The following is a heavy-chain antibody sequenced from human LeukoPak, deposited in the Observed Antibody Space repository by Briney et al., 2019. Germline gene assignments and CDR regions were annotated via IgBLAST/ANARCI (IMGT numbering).Heavy chain of an antibody. CDR2: IWYDGSNI. CDR1: GFTFSSYG. V-gene: IGHV3-33*01. J-gene: IGHJ4*02. D-gene: IGHD3-10*01. CDR3: ARDNWFGEPRDYFDY. Sequence: GGPLRLSCAPSGFTFSSYGMHWVRHAPGKGLEWVAVIWYDGSNIYYADSVKGRFTISRDNSKNTLYLQMNSLIAEDTAVYYCARDNWFGEPRDYFDYWGQGTLVTVSS.